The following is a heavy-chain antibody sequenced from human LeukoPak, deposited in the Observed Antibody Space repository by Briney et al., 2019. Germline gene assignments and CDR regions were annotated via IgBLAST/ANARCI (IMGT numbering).Heavy chain of an antibody. D-gene: IGHD1-26*01. J-gene: IGHJ4*02. CDR3: ARGVGALSPVDY. CDR1: AASFSSHY. V-gene: IGHV4-59*11. Sequence: SETLSLTCAVSAASFSSHYWSWIRQPPGKGLEWIGYIYHSGSTNYNPSLKSRVTISVDTSKNQFSLKLSSVTAADTAVYYCARGVGALSPVDYWGQGTLVTVSS. CDR2: IYHSGST.